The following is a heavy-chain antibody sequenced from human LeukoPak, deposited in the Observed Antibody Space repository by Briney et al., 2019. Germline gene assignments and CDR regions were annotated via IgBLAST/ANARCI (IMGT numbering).Heavy chain of an antibody. CDR1: GYTFTGYY. CDR2: INPNSGGT. J-gene: IGHJ4*02. V-gene: IGHV1-2*02. Sequence: GASVKVSCKASGYTFTGYYMHWVRQAPGQGLEWMGWINPNSGGTNYAQKFQGRVTMTRDTSISTAYMELSRLRSDDTAVYYCAREVSTPDSSGWYQKSLFDCWGQGTLVTDSS. D-gene: IGHD6-19*01. CDR3: AREVSTPDSSGWYQKSLFDC.